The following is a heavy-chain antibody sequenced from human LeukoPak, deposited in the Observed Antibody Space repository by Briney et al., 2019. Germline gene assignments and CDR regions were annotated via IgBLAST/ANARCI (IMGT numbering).Heavy chain of an antibody. CDR1: GFTFSSYG. J-gene: IGHJ4*02. CDR3: ARGAHKRDDYGGFFDY. CDR2: ISYDGIYK. D-gene: IGHD4-23*01. V-gene: IGHV3-30*03. Sequence: GGSLRLSCAASGFTFSSYGMHWVRQAPGKGLEWVAVISYDGIYKDYGDSVKGRFTISRDNSKNTLYLQMNSLRAEDTAVYYCARGAHKRDDYGGFFDYWGQKTLVTVSS.